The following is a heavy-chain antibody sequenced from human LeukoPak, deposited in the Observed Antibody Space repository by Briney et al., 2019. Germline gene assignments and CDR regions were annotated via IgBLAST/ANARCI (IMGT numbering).Heavy chain of an antibody. V-gene: IGHV4-59*01. CDR3: ARDLSYYGPQNYFDY. J-gene: IGHJ4*02. CDR2: IYYSGST. Sequence: PSETLSLTCTVSGGSISSYYWSWIRQPPGKGLEWIGYIYYSGSTNYNPSLKSRVTISVDTSKNQFSLKLSSVTAADTAVYYCARDLSYYGPQNYFDYWGQGTLVTVSS. CDR1: GGSISSYY. D-gene: IGHD3-10*01.